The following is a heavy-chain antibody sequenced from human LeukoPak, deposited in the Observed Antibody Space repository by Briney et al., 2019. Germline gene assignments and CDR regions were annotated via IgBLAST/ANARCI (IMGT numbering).Heavy chain of an antibody. CDR2: ISYDGSNK. CDR3: AKDQALAATTPGFDY. V-gene: IGHV3-30*18. Sequence: GGSLRLSCAASGFTFSSYGMHWVRQAPGKGLEWVAVISYDGSNKYYADSVKGRFTISRDNSKNTLYLQMNSLRAEDTAVYYCAKDQALAATTPGFDYWGQGTLVTVSS. D-gene: IGHD2-15*01. CDR1: GFTFSSYG. J-gene: IGHJ4*02.